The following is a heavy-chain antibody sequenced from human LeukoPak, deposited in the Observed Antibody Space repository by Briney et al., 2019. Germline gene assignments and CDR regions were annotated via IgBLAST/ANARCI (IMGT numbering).Heavy chain of an antibody. J-gene: IGHJ4*02. CDR3: ARTDDILTGYPPGYFDY. Sequence: ASVKVSCKASGYTFTSYDINWVRQATGQGLEWMGWMNPNSGNTGYAQKFQGRVTMTRDTSISTAYMELSRLRSDDTAVYYCARTDDILTGYPPGYFDYWGQGTLVTVSS. CDR1: GYTFTSYD. CDR2: MNPNSGNT. D-gene: IGHD3-9*01. V-gene: IGHV1-8*01.